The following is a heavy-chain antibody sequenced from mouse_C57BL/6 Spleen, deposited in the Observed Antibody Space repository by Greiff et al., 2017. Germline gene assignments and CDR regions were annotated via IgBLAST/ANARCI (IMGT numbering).Heavy chain of an antibody. CDR3: ARGGYYGSSYEAY. CDR1: GYTFTSYW. Sequence: QVQLQQPGAELVKPGASVKLSCKASGYTFTSYWMQWVKQRPGQGLEWIGEIDPSDSYTNYNQKFKGKATLTVDTSSSTAYMQLSSLTSEDSAVYYCARGGYYGSSYEAYWGQGTLVTVSA. V-gene: IGHV1-50*01. D-gene: IGHD1-1*01. CDR2: IDPSDSYT. J-gene: IGHJ3*01.